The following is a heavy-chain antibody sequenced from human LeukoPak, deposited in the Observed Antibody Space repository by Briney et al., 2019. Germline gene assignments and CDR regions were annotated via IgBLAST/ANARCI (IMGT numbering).Heavy chain of an antibody. D-gene: IGHD2-21*02. V-gene: IGHV4-39*01. CDR2: IYYSGST. CDR3: VRHERVVVTAISSYFDY. Sequence: SETLSLTCTVSGGSISSSSYYWGWIRQPPGKGLEWIGSIYYSGSTYYNPSLKSRVTISVDTSKNQFSLKLSSVTAADTAVYYCVRHERVVVTAISSYFDYWGQGTLVTVSS. CDR1: GGSISSSSYY. J-gene: IGHJ4*02.